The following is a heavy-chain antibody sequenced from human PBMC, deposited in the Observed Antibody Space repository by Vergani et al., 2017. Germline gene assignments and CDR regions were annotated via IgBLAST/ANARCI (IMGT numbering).Heavy chain of an antibody. CDR1: GFTFSSYS. CDR3: ARDQGGLRRGLGAPVDY. V-gene: IGHV3-21*04. D-gene: IGHD4-17*01. Sequence: EVQLVESGGGLVKPGGSLRLSCAASGFTFSSYSMNWVRQAPGKGLEWVSSISSSSSYIYYADSVKGRFTISRDNAKNSLYLQMNSLRAEDTAVYYCARDQGGLRRGLGAPVDYWGQGTLVTVSS. J-gene: IGHJ4*02. CDR2: ISSSSSYI.